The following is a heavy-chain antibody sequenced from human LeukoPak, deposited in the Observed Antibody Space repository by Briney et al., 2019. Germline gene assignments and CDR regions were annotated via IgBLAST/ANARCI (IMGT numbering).Heavy chain of an antibody. V-gene: IGHV4-34*01. J-gene: IGHJ4*02. CDR3: ASWGGTSGGPYYFDY. CDR2: INHSGNT. CDR1: GGSISSYY. Sequence: SETLSLTCTVSGGSISSYYWSWIRQPPGKGLEWIGEINHSGNTNYNPSLKSRVTISVDTSKNQFSLKLSSVTAADTAVYYCASWGGTSGGPYYFDYWGQGTLVTVSS. D-gene: IGHD3-16*01.